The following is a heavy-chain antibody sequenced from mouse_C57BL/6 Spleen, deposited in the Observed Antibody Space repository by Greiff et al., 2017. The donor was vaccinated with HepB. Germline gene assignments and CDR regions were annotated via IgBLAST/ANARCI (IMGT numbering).Heavy chain of an antibody. D-gene: IGHD1-1*01. V-gene: IGHV1-76*01. CDR1: GYTFTDYY. CDR3: ARRITTVVEGGYFDY. CDR2: IYPGSGNT. J-gene: IGHJ2*01. Sequence: QVQLQQSGAELVRPGASVKLSCKASGYTFTDYYINWVKQRPGQGLEWIARIYPGSGNTYYNEKFKGKATLTAEKSSSTAYMQLSSLTSEDSAVYFCARRITTVVEGGYFDYWGQGTTLTVSS.